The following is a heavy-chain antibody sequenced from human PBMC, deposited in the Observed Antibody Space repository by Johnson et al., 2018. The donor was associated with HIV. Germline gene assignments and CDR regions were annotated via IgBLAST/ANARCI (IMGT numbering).Heavy chain of an antibody. V-gene: IGHV3-7*01. CDR2: IKLVGRER. CDR3: AKDRYYDSSGPDAFDI. CDR1: GFTFSSYW. D-gene: IGHD3-22*01. J-gene: IGHJ3*02. Sequence: VQLVESGGGLVQPGGSLRLSCAASGFTFSSYWMSWVRQAPGKGLEWVANIKLVGRERYYVDSVKGRFTISRDNSKNTLYLQMTSLRAEDTAVYYCAKDRYYDSSGPDAFDIWGQGTMVTVSS.